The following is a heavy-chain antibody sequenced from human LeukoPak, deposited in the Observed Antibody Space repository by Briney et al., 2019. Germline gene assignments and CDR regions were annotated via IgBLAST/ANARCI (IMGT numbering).Heavy chain of an antibody. V-gene: IGHV4-34*01. CDR2: INHSGST. J-gene: IGHJ4*02. D-gene: IGHD3-22*01. Sequence: SETLSLTCAVYGGSFSGYYWSWIRQPPGKGLEWIGEINHSGSTNYNPSLTSRVTISVDTSKNQFSLKLSSVTAADTAVYYCARTGGLDSSGYDYWGQGTLVTVSS. CDR1: GGSFSGYY. CDR3: ARTGGLDSSGYDY.